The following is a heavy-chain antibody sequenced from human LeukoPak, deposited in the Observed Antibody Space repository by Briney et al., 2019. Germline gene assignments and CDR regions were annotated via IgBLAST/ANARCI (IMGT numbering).Heavy chain of an antibody. D-gene: IGHD6-13*01. V-gene: IGHV4-59*01. CDR2: IYYSGST. CDR3: ARELTAGTFDY. Sequence: SSETLSLTCTVSGGSISSYYWSWIRQPPGKGLEWIGYIYYSGSTNYNPSLKSRVTISVDTSKNQFSLKLSSVTAADTAVYYCARELTAGTFDYWGQGTLVTVSS. J-gene: IGHJ4*02. CDR1: GGSISSYY.